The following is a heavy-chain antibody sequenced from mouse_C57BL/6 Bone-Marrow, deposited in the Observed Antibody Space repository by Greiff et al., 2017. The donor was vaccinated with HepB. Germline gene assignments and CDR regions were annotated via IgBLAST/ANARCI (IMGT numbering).Heavy chain of an antibody. CDR2: SRNKANDYTT. J-gene: IGHJ1*03. CDR3: ARDASYYYGSSYWYFDV. D-gene: IGHD1-1*01. Sequence: EVKLVESGGGLVQSGRSLRLSCATSGFTFSDFYMEWVRQAPGKGLEWIAASRNKANDYTTEYSASVKGRFIVSRDTSQSILYLQMKALRAEDTAIYYCARDASYYYGSSYWYFDVWGTGTTVTVSS. CDR1: GFTFSDFY. V-gene: IGHV7-1*01.